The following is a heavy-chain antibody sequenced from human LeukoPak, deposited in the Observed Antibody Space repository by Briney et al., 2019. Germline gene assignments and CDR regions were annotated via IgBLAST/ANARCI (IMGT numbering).Heavy chain of an antibody. CDR1: GFTLRKYA. Sequence: GRSLRLSRALSGFTLRKYAMHWVRRAPRKGVEWVALISNAVGNKYHADSVRGRFTISRDNSKNTLDLHMNSLRAEARAVYSFARGFLGRRLGELLYPVDFWGQGNMVTVSS. V-gene: IGHV3-30*04. CDR2: ISNAVGNK. CDR3: ARGFLGRRLGELLYPVDF. D-gene: IGHD3-10*01. J-gene: IGHJ4*02.